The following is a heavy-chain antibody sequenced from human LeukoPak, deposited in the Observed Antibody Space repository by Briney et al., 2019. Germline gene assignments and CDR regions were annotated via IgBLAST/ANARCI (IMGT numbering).Heavy chain of an antibody. V-gene: IGHV3-30-3*01. Sequence: TGGSLRLSCAASGFTFSSYAMHWVRQAPGKGLGWVAVISYDGSNKYYADSVKGRFTISRDNSKNTLYLQMNSLRAEDTAVYYCARDQNRYSSGWYPDYWGQGTLVTVSS. D-gene: IGHD6-19*01. J-gene: IGHJ4*02. CDR1: GFTFSSYA. CDR2: ISYDGSNK. CDR3: ARDQNRYSSGWYPDY.